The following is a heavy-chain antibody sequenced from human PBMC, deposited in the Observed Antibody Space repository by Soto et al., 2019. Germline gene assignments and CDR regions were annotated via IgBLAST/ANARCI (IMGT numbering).Heavy chain of an antibody. Sequence: PSETLSLTCAVSGGSISSSNWWSWVRQPPGKGLEWIGETYHSGSTNYNPSLKSRVTISVDKSKNQFSLKLSSVTAADTAVYYCARVEGGLYYHYGMDVWGQGTTVTVSS. CDR3: ARVEGGLYYHYGMDV. CDR2: TYHSGST. D-gene: IGHD3-16*01. J-gene: IGHJ6*02. CDR1: GGSISSSNW. V-gene: IGHV4-4*02.